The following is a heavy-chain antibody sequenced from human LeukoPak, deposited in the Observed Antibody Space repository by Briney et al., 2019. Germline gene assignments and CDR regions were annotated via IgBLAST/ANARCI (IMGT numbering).Heavy chain of an antibody. D-gene: IGHD6-6*01. CDR1: GFTFSSYA. Sequence: PGGSLRLSCAASGFTFSSYAMHWVRQAPGKGLEWVAVISYDGSNKYYADSVKGRFTISRDNSKNTLYLQMNSLRAEDTAVYYCARGDSTSRRLDAFDIWGQGTMVTVSS. CDR3: ARGDSTSRRLDAFDI. CDR2: ISYDGSNK. V-gene: IGHV3-30-3*01. J-gene: IGHJ3*02.